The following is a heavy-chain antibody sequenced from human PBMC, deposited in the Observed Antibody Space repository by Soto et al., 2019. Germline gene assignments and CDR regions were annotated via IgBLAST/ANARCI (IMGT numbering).Heavy chain of an antibody. CDR3: ARGQAVAVAFDY. V-gene: IGHV3-21*01. CDR2: ISSSSSYI. D-gene: IGHD6-19*01. J-gene: IGHJ4*02. CDR1: GFTFSSYS. Sequence: SGGSLRLSCAASGFTFSSYSMNWVRQAPGKGLEWVSSISSSSSYIYYADSVKGRFTISRDNAKNSLYLQMNSLRAEDTAVYYCARGQAVAVAFDYWGQGTLVTVSS.